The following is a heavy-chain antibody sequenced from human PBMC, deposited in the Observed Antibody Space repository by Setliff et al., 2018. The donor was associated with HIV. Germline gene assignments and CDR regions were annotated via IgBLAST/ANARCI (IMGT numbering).Heavy chain of an antibody. CDR1: GFTFSSYA. Sequence: GGSLRLSCSASGFTFSSYAMHWVRQAPGKGLEWVSYISSSSSTIYYADSVKGRFTISRDNAKNSLYLQMNSLRAEDTAVYYCAREPHELRYFDWLLYPAYYYYGMDVWGQGTTVTVSS. CDR3: AREPHELRYFDWLLYPAYYYYGMDV. D-gene: IGHD3-9*01. J-gene: IGHJ6*02. V-gene: IGHV3-48*01. CDR2: ISSSSSTI.